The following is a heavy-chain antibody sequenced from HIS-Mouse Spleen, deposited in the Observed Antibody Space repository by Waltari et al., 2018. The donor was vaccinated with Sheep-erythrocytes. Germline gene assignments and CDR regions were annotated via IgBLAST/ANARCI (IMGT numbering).Heavy chain of an antibody. CDR1: GGSFSVYA. V-gene: IGHV4-34*01. CDR2: INHSVST. CDR3: ARGIGYCSSTSCYEP. Sequence: QVQLQQWGAGLLKPSETLSLTCAVYGGSFSVYAWSWLRKPPGKGLEWIGEINHSVSTNYNPSLKSRVTISVDTSKNQFSLKLSSVTAADTAVYYCARGIGYCSSTSCYEPWGQGTLVTVSS. D-gene: IGHD2-2*01. J-gene: IGHJ5*02.